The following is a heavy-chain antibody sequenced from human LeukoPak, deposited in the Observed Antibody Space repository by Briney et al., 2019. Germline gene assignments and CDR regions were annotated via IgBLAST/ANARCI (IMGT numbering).Heavy chain of an antibody. CDR3: ARDTSSVGATPLDY. Sequence: GGSLRLSCAASGFTFSSYSMNWVRQAPGKGLEWVSRINSDGSTTSYADSVKGRFTISRDNAKNTLYLQMNSLRAEDTAVYYCARDTSSVGATPLDYWGQGTLVTVSS. J-gene: IGHJ4*02. CDR1: GFTFSSYS. D-gene: IGHD1-26*01. V-gene: IGHV3-74*01. CDR2: INSDGSTT.